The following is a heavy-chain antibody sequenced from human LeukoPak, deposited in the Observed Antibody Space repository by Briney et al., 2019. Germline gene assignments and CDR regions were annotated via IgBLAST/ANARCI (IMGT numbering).Heavy chain of an antibody. CDR3: ARDGTAYSSSSVPETPIDY. J-gene: IGHJ4*02. D-gene: IGHD6-6*01. CDR1: GYTFTSYG. CDR2: ISAYNGNT. Sequence: ASVKVSCKASGYTFTSYGISWVRQAPGQGLKWMGWISAYNGNTNYAQKLQGRVTMTTDTSTSTAYMELRSLRSDDTAVYYCARDGTAYSSSSVPETPIDYWGQGTLVTVSS. V-gene: IGHV1-18*01.